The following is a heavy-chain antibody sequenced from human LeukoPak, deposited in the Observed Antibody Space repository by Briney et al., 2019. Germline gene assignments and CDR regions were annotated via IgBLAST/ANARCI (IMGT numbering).Heavy chain of an antibody. Sequence: GGSLRLSCAASGFTFSSYAMNWVRQAPGKGLEWVSSINTNSSYIYYADSVRGRFTISRDNAKNSLYLQMNSLRAGDTAVYYCARGLGPHYWGQGTLVTVSS. J-gene: IGHJ4*02. D-gene: IGHD3-16*01. CDR1: GFTFSSYA. V-gene: IGHV3-21*01. CDR3: ARGLGPHY. CDR2: INTNSSYI.